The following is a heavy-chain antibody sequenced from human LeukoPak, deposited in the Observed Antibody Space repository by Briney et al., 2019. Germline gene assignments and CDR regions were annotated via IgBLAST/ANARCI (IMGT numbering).Heavy chain of an antibody. Sequence: PGGSLRLSCTVSGFTVSSNSMSWVRQAPGKGLEWVSFIYSGGNTHYSDSVKGRFTISRDNSKNTLYLQMNSLRAEDTAVYYCARAGVSITMVRGVRGPYYMDVWGKGTTVTISS. CDR2: IYSGGNT. J-gene: IGHJ6*03. CDR3: ARAGVSITMVRGVRGPYYMDV. D-gene: IGHD3-10*01. CDR1: GFTVSSNS. V-gene: IGHV3-53*01.